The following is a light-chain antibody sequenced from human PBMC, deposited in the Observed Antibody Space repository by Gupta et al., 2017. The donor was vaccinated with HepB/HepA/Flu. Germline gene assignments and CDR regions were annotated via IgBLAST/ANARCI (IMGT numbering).Light chain of an antibody. J-gene: IGKJ1*01. CDR2: DVS. Sequence: ERVMTQSPATLSVSPGERATLSCRASQSVSRSLAWYQQKPGQVPRLLIYDVSTRATGVPARFSAYGSGTEFTLTISSLQSEDIAIYYCQQYNSLPPWTFGQGTKVEI. CDR3: QQYNSLPPWT. CDR1: QSVSRS. V-gene: IGKV3-15*01.